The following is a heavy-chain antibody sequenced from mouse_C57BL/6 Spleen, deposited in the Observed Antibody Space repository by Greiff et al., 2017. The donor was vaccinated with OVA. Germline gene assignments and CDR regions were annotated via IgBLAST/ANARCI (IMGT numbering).Heavy chain of an antibody. CDR2: IRSKSNNYAT. V-gene: IGHV10-1*01. CDR3: VRHEGGSYWYFDV. J-gene: IGHJ1*03. D-gene: IGHD3-3*01. Sequence: EVKLQESGGGLVQPKGSLKLSCAASGFSFNTYAMNWVRQAPGKGLEWVARIRSKSNNYATYYADSVKDRFTISRDDSESMLYLQMNNLKTEDTAMYYCVRHEGGSYWYFDVWGTGTTVTVSS. CDR1: GFSFNTYA.